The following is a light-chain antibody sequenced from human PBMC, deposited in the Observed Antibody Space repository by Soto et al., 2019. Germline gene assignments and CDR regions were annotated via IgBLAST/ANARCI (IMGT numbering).Light chain of an antibody. Sequence: DTQMTQSPSTVSASVGDRVTITCRASQTISTWLAWYQQRPGKAPKLLIYEGSTLESGVPSRFSGSGSGTQFTLTISSLQPDDFGTYYCQQYTYPSTFGQGTKVEIK. CDR3: QQYTYPST. CDR2: EGS. CDR1: QTISTW. V-gene: IGKV1-5*01. J-gene: IGKJ1*01.